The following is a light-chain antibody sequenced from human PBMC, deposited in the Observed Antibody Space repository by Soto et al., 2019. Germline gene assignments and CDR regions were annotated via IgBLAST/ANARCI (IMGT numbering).Light chain of an antibody. CDR3: QQFSSYPLT. Sequence: EIVLTQSPGTLSLSPGERATFSCRASQSVSSSYIAWYQQKPGQAPRLLIYGASSRATGIPDRFSGGGSGTDFTLTISRLEPEDFAVYYCQQFSSYPLTFGGGTKVDIK. V-gene: IGKV3-20*01. CDR2: GAS. J-gene: IGKJ4*01. CDR1: QSVSSSY.